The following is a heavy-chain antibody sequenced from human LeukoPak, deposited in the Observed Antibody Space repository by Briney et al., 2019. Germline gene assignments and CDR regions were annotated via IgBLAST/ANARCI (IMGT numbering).Heavy chain of an antibody. J-gene: IGHJ4*02. D-gene: IGHD2-2*01. V-gene: IGHV5-51*01. CDR2: IYPGDSDA. CDR3: ARIPCSSASCHKRFDY. CDR1: RYSFTSYW. Sequence: GESLKISCKGSRYSFTSYWIGWVRQMPGKGLEWMGIIYPGDSDATYSPSFQGQVTISADKSISTAYLQWSSLKASDTAIYYCARIPCSSASCHKRFDYWGQGTLVTVSS.